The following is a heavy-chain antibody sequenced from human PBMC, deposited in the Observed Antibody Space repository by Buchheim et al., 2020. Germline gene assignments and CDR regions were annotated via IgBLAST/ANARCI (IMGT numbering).Heavy chain of an antibody. CDR1: GGSFGGYY. CDR2: INHSGST. CDR3: ARGHRSLLGY. D-gene: IGHD2-15*01. V-gene: IGHV4-34*01. J-gene: IGHJ4*02. Sequence: QVQLQQWGAGLLKPSETLSLTCAVYGGSFGGYYWSWIRQPPGKGLEWIGEINHSGSTNYNPSLKSRVTISVDTSKNQFSLKLSSVTAADTAVYYCARGHRSLLGYWGQGTL.